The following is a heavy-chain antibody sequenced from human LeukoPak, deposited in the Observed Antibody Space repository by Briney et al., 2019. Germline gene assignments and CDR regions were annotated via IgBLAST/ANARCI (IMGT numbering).Heavy chain of an antibody. Sequence: ASVKVSCKASGYTFTGYYMHWVRQAPGQGLGWMGWINPNSGGTNYAQKFQGRVTMTRDTSISTAYMELSRLRSDDTAVYYCATARYSSSWYVPDYWGQGTLVTVSS. CDR3: ATARYSSSWYVPDY. CDR2: INPNSGGT. V-gene: IGHV1-2*02. D-gene: IGHD6-13*01. CDR1: GYTFTGYY. J-gene: IGHJ4*02.